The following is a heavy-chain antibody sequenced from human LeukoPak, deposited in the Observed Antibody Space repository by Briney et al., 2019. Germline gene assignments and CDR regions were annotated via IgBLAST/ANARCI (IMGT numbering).Heavy chain of an antibody. Sequence: GRSLRLSCAASGFTFDDYAMHWVRQAPGKGLEWVSGISWNSGSIGYADSVKGRFTISRDNAKNSLYLQMNSLRAEDTALYYCAKDIGSSWSVLSWFDPWGQGTLVTVSS. V-gene: IGHV3-9*01. CDR3: AKDIGSSWSVLSWFDP. CDR2: ISWNSGSI. CDR1: GFTFDDYA. D-gene: IGHD6-13*01. J-gene: IGHJ5*02.